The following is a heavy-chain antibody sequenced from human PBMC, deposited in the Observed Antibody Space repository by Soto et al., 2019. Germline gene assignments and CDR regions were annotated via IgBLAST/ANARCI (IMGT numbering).Heavy chain of an antibody. D-gene: IGHD5-18*01. J-gene: IGHJ6*02. CDR3: TTGGYRYGSDYYYYYMDV. Sequence: GGSLRLSCAASGFTFSNAWMSWVRQAPGKGLEWVGRIKIKTDGGTTDYPAPVKGRFTISRDDSKNTLYLQMNSLKTEDTAVYYCTTGGYRYGSDYYYYYMDVWGQGTTGTVSS. CDR2: IKIKTDGGTT. CDR1: GFTFSNAW. V-gene: IGHV3-15*01.